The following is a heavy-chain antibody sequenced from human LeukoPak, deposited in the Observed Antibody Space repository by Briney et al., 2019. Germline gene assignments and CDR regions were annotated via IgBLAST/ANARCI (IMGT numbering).Heavy chain of an antibody. CDR2: IIPIFGTA. CDR3: ARGADTATSIKGNWYFDL. J-gene: IGHJ2*01. CDR1: GGTFSSYA. Sequence: SSVKVSCKASGGTFSSYAISWVRQAPRQGLEWMGTIIPIFGTANYAQKFQGRVTITTDESTSTAYMELSSLRSEDTAVYYCARGADTATSIKGNWYFDLSGRGTLVTVSS. V-gene: IGHV1-69*05. D-gene: IGHD5-18*01.